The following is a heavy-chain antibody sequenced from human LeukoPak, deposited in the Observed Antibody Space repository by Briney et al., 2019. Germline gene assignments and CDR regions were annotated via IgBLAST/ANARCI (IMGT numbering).Heavy chain of an antibody. J-gene: IGHJ4*02. CDR3: ARVAYGDHFDY. CDR1: GFTFSSYA. V-gene: IGHV3-48*04. D-gene: IGHD4-17*01. CDR2: ISSSGSTI. Sequence: GGSLRLSCAASGFTFSSYAMSWVRQAPGKGLEWVSYISSSGSTIYYADSVKGRFTISRDNAKNSLYLQMNSLRAEDTAVYYCARVAYGDHFDYWGQGTLVTVSS.